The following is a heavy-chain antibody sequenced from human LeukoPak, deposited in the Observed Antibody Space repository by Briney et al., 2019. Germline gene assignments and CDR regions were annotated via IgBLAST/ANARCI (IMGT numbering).Heavy chain of an antibody. CDR1: GFTFSSYW. V-gene: IGHV3-7*01. D-gene: IGHD5-18*01. CDR2: IKQDGSEK. CDR3: ARDRGYSYGWRAFDI. J-gene: IGHJ4*02. Sequence: PGGSLRLSCAASGFTFSSYWMSWVRQAPGKGLEWVANIKQDGSEKYYVDSVKGRFTISRDNAKNSLYLQMNSLRAEDTAVYYCARDRGYSYGWRAFDIWGQGTLVTVSS.